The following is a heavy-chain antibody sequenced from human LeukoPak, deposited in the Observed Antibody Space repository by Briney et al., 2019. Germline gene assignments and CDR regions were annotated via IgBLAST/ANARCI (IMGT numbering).Heavy chain of an antibody. CDR1: GASVGGNH. J-gene: IGHJ1*01. CDR2: IFHDGVT. V-gene: IGHV4-59*02. CDR3: ARHWAGYSSVRYGYFQH. Sequence: PSETLSLTCAVSGASVGGNHWSWIRQSPEKGLEWIGNIFHDGVTDYNPSFKSRVTMLPDTSKNQFSLRLTSVTAADTAVYYCARHWAGYSSVRYGYFQHWGQGTLVTVSS. D-gene: IGHD6-19*01.